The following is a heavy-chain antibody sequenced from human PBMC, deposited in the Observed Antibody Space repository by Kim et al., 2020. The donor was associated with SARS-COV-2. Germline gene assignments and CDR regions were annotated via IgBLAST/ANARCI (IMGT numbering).Heavy chain of an antibody. V-gene: IGHV1-18*01. CDR1: GYTFTSYG. Sequence: ASVKVSCKASGYTFTSYGISWVRQAPGQGLEWMGWISAYNGNTNYAQKLQGRVTMTTDTSTSTAYMELRGLRSDDTAVYYCARDRRITIFGVVTHGYYYYYMDVWGKGTTVTVSS. CDR3: ARDRRITIFGVVTHGYYYYYMDV. J-gene: IGHJ6*03. D-gene: IGHD3-3*01. CDR2: ISAYNGNT.